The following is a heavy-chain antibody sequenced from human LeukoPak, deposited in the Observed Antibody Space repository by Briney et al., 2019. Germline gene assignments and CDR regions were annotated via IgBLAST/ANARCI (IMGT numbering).Heavy chain of an antibody. CDR2: INSDGTST. V-gene: IGHV3-74*01. J-gene: IGHJ4*02. Sequence: GGSLRLSCAASGFTFSSYAMSWVRQAPGKGLEWVSRINSDGTSTSYADSVKGRFTISRDNAKNTVYLQMNSLRVEDTAVYYCAKDQNWEGGYWGQGTLVTVSS. CDR3: AKDQNWEGGY. D-gene: IGHD7-27*01. CDR1: GFTFSSYA.